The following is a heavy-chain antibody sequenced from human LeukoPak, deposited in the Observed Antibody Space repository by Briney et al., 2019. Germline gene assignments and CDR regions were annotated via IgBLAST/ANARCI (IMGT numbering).Heavy chain of an antibody. Sequence: KSSETLSLTCTVSGGSISSGNYYWSWIRQPAGKGLEWIGRIYTSGSTNYNPSLKSRVTISVDTSTNQFSLKLFSVTAADTAVYYCASNLFLEWLLSPGGDDYWGQGILVTVSS. J-gene: IGHJ4*02. CDR3: ASNLFLEWLLSPGGDDY. D-gene: IGHD3-3*01. V-gene: IGHV4-61*02. CDR1: GGSISSGNYY. CDR2: IYTSGST.